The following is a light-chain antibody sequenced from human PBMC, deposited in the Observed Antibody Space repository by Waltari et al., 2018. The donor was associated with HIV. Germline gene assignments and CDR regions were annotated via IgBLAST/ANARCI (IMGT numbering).Light chain of an antibody. J-gene: IGLJ2*01. CDR2: DVT. Sequence: QSALTQPLSASGSPGQSVTISCNGTSSDVGGYDYVSWYQQPPGKAPNLMLYDVTKRPSGVPDRFSGSKSGRTASLTVSGLQAEDEADYYCSSYAGSNNLIFGGGTKLTVL. CDR3: SSYAGSNNLI. V-gene: IGLV2-8*01. CDR1: SSDVGGYDY.